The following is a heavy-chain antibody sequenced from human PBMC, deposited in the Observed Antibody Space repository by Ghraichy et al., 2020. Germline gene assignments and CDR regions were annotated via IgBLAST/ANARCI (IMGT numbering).Heavy chain of an antibody. D-gene: IGHD2-21*02. Sequence: GSLRLSCAASGFTFSGYSLTWVRQAPGKGLEWVLAISSSSIYIYYEDSVKGRFTVSRDNAKNSLYLQMNSLRAEDTAVYYCARVVVTGPFGMDVWGQGTTVTVSS. CDR3: ARVVVTGPFGMDV. V-gene: IGHV3-21*01. J-gene: IGHJ6*02. CDR1: GFTFSGYS. CDR2: ISSSSIYI.